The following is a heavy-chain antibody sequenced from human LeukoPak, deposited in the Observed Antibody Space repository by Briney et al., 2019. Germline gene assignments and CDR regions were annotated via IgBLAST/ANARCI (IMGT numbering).Heavy chain of an antibody. CDR1: GFTVSSNY. CDR3: AGASGYSYGNSAFDI. Sequence: PGGSLRLSCAASGFTVSSNYMSWVRQAPGKGLEWVSVIYSGGSTYYADSVKGRFTISRHNSKNTLYLQMNSLRAEDTAVYYCAGASGYSYGNSAFDIWGQGTMVTVSS. CDR2: IYSGGST. V-gene: IGHV3-53*04. D-gene: IGHD5-18*01. J-gene: IGHJ3*02.